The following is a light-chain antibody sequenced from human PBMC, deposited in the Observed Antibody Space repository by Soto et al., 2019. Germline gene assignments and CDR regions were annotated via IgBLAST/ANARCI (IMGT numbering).Light chain of an antibody. CDR2: WAS. CDR1: QSVLYSSNNKNY. Sequence: DIVMTQSPASLAVSLGERATINCKSSQSVLYSSNNKNYLAWYQQKPGQPPKLLIYWASTRESGVPERFSGSGSGTDFTLTISSLQAEDVAVYYCQQYYSSSLTFGGGTKVDI. V-gene: IGKV4-1*01. J-gene: IGKJ4*01. CDR3: QQYYSSSLT.